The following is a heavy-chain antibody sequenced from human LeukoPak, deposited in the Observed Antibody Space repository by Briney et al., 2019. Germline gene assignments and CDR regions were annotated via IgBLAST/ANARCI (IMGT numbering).Heavy chain of an antibody. CDR1: GYTFTSYY. CDR2: INPSGGST. CDR3: ARDRNIVGAHRAFDY. J-gene: IGHJ4*02. D-gene: IGHD1-26*01. Sequence: ASVTVSFKASGYTFTSYYMHWVRQAPGQGLEWMGTINPSGGSTSYAQKFQGRVTMTRDTSTSTVYMELSSLRSEDTAVYYCARDRNIVGAHRAFDYWGQGTLVTVSS. V-gene: IGHV1-46*01.